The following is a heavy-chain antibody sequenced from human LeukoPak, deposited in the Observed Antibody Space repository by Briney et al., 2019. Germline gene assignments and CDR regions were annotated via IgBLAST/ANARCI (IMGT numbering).Heavy chain of an antibody. Sequence: PGGSLRLSCAASAFTFSTYAMHWVRQAPGKGLEWVAVISYDGSNKYYGDSVKGRFTISRDNSKNTLYLQMNSLRAEDTAVYYCAKDRKAYSSGFDTWGQGTLVTVSS. D-gene: IGHD3-22*01. CDR1: AFTFSTYA. J-gene: IGHJ4*02. CDR3: AKDRKAYSSGFDT. CDR2: ISYDGSNK. V-gene: IGHV3-30*04.